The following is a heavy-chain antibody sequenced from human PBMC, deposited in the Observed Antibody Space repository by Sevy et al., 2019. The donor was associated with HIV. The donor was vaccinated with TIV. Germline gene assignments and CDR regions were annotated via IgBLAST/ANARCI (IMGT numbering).Heavy chain of an antibody. CDR3: ARVSIGAVGDFDY. D-gene: IGHD6-13*01. Sequence: SETLSLTCTVSGGSISNHFWSWIRQPPGKGLEWIGYIYYSGSTNYNPSLKSRVTISVDTSKNQFSLKLSSVTAADTAVYYCARVSIGAVGDFDYWGQGTLVTVSS. J-gene: IGHJ4*02. CDR1: GGSISNHF. V-gene: IGHV4-59*11. CDR2: IYYSGST.